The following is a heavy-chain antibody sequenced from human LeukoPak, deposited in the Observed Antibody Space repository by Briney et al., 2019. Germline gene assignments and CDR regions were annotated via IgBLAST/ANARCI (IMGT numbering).Heavy chain of an antibody. CDR1: GYTFTGYY. Sequence: ASVKVSCKASGYTFTGYYMHWVRQAPGQGLEWMGWINPNSGGTNYAQKFQGRVTMTRDTSISAAYMELSRLRSDDTAVYYCARDLDSSGYYLADWGQGTLVTVSS. V-gene: IGHV1-2*02. D-gene: IGHD3-22*01. J-gene: IGHJ4*02. CDR2: INPNSGGT. CDR3: ARDLDSSGYYLAD.